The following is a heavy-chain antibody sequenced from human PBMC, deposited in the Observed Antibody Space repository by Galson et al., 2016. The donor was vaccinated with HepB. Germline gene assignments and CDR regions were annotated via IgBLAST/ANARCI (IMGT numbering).Heavy chain of an antibody. CDR1: GFTFEDYA. Sequence: SLRLSCAASGFTFEDYAMHWVRQRPGRGLEWVSAISGSGGNTYYADSVKGRFTISRDNSKNTLYLQMNSLRAEDTAVYYCAKDVGALRPNYYDYWGQGTLVTVSS. CDR3: AKDVGALRPNYYDY. CDR2: ISGSGGNT. V-gene: IGHV3-23*01. J-gene: IGHJ4*02. D-gene: IGHD1-26*01.